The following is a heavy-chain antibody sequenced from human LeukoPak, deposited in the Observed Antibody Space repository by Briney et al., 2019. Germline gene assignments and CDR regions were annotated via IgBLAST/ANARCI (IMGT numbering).Heavy chain of an antibody. J-gene: IGHJ4*02. Sequence: SETLSLTCTVSRGSIRNNSNSWVWIRQSPGKGLEWIGNIYYSGATYYNPSLKSRVAISVDTSKNQFSLKLSSVTAADTAVYYCARSTKGWLPYYFDYWGQGTLVTVSS. CDR1: RGSIRNNSNS. CDR3: ARSTKGWLPYYFDY. V-gene: IGHV4-39*01. D-gene: IGHD6-19*01. CDR2: IYYSGAT.